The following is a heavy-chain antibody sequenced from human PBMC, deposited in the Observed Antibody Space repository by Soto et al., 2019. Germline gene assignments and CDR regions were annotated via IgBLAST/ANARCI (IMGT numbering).Heavy chain of an antibody. CDR2: ISDGGRT. D-gene: IGHD5-12*01. Sequence: GGSLRLSCAASGFSVNNIYMSWVRQAPGKGLEWVSTISDGGRTYYSDSVKGRFTGSRDSSKKTLSLNMSSLRVEDTAVYYCSRDHTSGGYDFRGRGTLVNVSS. J-gene: IGHJ4*02. V-gene: IGHV3-53*01. CDR3: SRDHTSGGYDF. CDR1: GFSVNNIY.